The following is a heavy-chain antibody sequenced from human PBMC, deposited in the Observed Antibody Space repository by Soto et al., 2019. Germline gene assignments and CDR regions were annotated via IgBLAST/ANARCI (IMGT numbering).Heavy chain of an antibody. CDR1: GFSFSSYG. D-gene: IGHD1-1*01. V-gene: IGHV3-74*01. Sequence: EVQLVESGGGLVQPGGSLRLSCAASGFSFSSYGMHWVRQAPGTGLVWVSRGDADGSGTTYAGSVKGRFSISRDNAKNTVSLQMNNLSAEDTAVYYCAGASGWKFDYWGLGVLVTVSS. CDR3: AGASGWKFDY. CDR2: GDADGSGT. J-gene: IGHJ4*02.